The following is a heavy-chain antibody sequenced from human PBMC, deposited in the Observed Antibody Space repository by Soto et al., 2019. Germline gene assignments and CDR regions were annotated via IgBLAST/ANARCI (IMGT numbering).Heavy chain of an antibody. CDR2: IYWDDDK. J-gene: IGHJ5*02. CDR3: AHRRGGYDSGWLDP. CDR1: GFSLSTSGVG. Sequence: QITLKESGPTLVKPTQTLTLTCTFSGFSLSTSGVGVGWIRQPPGKALEWLALIYWDDDKRYSPSLKSRLTITTDTSQNQVVLTMTNMDPVDTATYYCAHRRGGYDSGWLDPWGQGTLVTVSS. D-gene: IGHD3-3*01. V-gene: IGHV2-5*02.